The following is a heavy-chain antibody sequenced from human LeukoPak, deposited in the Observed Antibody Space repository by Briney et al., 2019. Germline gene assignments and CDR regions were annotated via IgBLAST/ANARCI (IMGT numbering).Heavy chain of an antibody. Sequence: GGSLRLSCAASGNYWMHWVRQAPGKGLVWVSHVNSDGSWTSHADSVKGRFTISKDNAKNTVYLQMNNLRTEDTAVYYCVSFYGTNWGRGTLITVSS. J-gene: IGHJ4*02. CDR2: VNSDGSWT. V-gene: IGHV3-74*01. D-gene: IGHD2-2*01. CDR3: VSFYGTN. CDR1: GNYW.